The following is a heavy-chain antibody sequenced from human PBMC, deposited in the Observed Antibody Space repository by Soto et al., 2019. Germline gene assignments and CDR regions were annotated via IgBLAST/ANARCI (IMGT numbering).Heavy chain of an antibody. CDR3: ARVDDSRGYYLDY. Sequence: EVQLVESGGGLVQPGGSLRLSCAASGFTFSDHYMDWVRQAPGKGLEWVGRTRNKANSYTTEYAASVKGRFTISRDDSKNSLYLQMNSLKTEDTAVYYCARVDDSRGYYLDYWGQGTLVTVSS. CDR2: TRNKANSYTT. V-gene: IGHV3-72*01. CDR1: GFTFSDHY. J-gene: IGHJ4*02. D-gene: IGHD3-22*01.